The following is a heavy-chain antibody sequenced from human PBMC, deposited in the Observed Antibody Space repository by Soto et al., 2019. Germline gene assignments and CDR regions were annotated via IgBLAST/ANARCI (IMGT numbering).Heavy chain of an antibody. CDR1: GGSISSSSYY. J-gene: IGHJ6*02. D-gene: IGHD6-19*01. CDR3: ARLGHGGIAVAVTYYYGMDV. Sequence: SETLSLTCTVSGGSISSSSYYWGWIRQPPGKGLEWIGSIYYSGSTYYNPSLKSRVTISVDTSKNQFSLKLSSVTAADTAVYYCARLGHGGIAVAVTYYYGMDVWGQGTTVTVS. V-gene: IGHV4-39*01. CDR2: IYYSGST.